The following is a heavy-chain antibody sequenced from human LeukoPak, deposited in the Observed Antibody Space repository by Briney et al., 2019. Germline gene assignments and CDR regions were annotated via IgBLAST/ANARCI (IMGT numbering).Heavy chain of an antibody. CDR3: ARRSVITMIVVVNWGFDY. CDR1: GGSISGYY. CDR2: LYYMRGA. J-gene: IGHJ4*02. Sequence: SETLSLTCTVSGGSISGYYWNWSRQPPGKGVEWIGNLYYMRGAWYKSSLKSRVTTSVDTSRNEFSLKLSSVTAADTAVYYCARRSVITMIVVVNWGFDYWGQGTLVTVSS. V-gene: IGHV4-59*01. D-gene: IGHD3-22*01.